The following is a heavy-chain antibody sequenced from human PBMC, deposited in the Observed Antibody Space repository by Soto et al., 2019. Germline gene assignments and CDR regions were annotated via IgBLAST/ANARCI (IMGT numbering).Heavy chain of an antibody. CDR3: ARVDCSSGSCYLNRFDP. V-gene: IGHV1-69*13. CDR2: IIPIFGTA. D-gene: IGHD2-15*01. CDR1: GGTFSSYA. J-gene: IGHJ5*02. Sequence: GVSVKVSCKASGGTFSSYAISWVRQAPGQGLEWMGGIIPIFGTANYAQKFQGRVTITADESTSTAYMELSSLRSEDTAVYYCARVDCSSGSCYLNRFDPWGQGTLVTVSS.